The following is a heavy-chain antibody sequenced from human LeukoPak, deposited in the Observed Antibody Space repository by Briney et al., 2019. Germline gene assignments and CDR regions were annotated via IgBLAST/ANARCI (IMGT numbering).Heavy chain of an antibody. CDR3: ARSWVAGYGTVLDY. CDR2: IYPGDSDT. D-gene: IGHD6-19*01. V-gene: IGHV5-51*01. Sequence: PGGSLRLSCAASGITVSTNYWIGWVRQMPGKGLEGMGIIYPGDSDTRYSPSFQGQVTISADKSITTAYLQWSSLKASDTAMYYCARSWVAGYGTVLDYWGQGTLVTVSS. J-gene: IGHJ4*02. CDR1: GITVSTNYW.